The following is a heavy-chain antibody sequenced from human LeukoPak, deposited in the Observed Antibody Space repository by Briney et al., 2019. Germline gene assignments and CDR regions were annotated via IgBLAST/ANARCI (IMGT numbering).Heavy chain of an antibody. V-gene: IGHV3-7*03. CDR3: ARLGIITAAGSNDY. CDR2: IKQDGSEK. J-gene: IGHJ4*02. CDR1: GFTFSSYW. D-gene: IGHD6-13*01. Sequence: GGSLRLSCAASGFTFSSYWMSWVRQAPGKGLEWVANIKQDGSEKYYVDSVKGRFTVSRDNAKNSLYLQMNSLRAEDTAVYYCARLGIITAAGSNDYWGQGTLVTVSS.